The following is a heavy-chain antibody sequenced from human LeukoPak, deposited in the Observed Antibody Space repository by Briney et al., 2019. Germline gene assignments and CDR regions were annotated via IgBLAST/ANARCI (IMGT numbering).Heavy chain of an antibody. CDR1: GLTFSSYA. V-gene: IGHV3-23*01. CDR3: AKDRLKGIAAAGTGWFDS. CDR2: ISGSGIST. Sequence: GGSLRLSCAASGLTFSSYAMSWVRQAPGKGLEWVSGISGSGISTLYADSVQGRFIISRDNSNNTLYLEMNNLRAEDTAAYYCAKDRLKGIAAAGTGWFDSWGQGALVTVSS. J-gene: IGHJ5*01. D-gene: IGHD6-13*01.